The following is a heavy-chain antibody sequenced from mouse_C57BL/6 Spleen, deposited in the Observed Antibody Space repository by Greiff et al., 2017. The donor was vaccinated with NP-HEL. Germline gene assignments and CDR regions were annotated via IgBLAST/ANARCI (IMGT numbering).Heavy chain of an antibody. Sequence: QVHVKQSGAELVKPGASVKMSCKASGYTFTSYWITWVKQRPGQGLEWIGDIYPGSGSTNYNEKFKSKATLTVDTSSSTAYMQLSSLTSEDSAVYFCARDGYTWFAYWGQGTLVTVSA. V-gene: IGHV1-55*01. J-gene: IGHJ3*01. CDR2: IYPGSGST. D-gene: IGHD2-3*01. CDR1: GYTFTSYW. CDR3: ARDGYTWFAY.